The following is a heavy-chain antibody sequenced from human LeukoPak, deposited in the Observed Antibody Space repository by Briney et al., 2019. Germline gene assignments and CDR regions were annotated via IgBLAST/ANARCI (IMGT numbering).Heavy chain of an antibody. Sequence: PGGSLRLSCAASGFTVSSNYMSWVRQAPGKGLEWVSAISGSGGSTYYADSVKGRFTISRDNSKNTLYLQMNSLRAEDTAVYYCAKDAPSSGWGREYFQHWGQGTLVTVSS. CDR3: AKDAPSSGWGREYFQH. D-gene: IGHD6-19*01. CDR1: GFTVSSNY. CDR2: ISGSGGST. V-gene: IGHV3-23*01. J-gene: IGHJ1*01.